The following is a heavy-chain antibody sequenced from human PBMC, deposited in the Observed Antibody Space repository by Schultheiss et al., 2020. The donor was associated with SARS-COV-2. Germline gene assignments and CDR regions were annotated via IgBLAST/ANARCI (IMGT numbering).Heavy chain of an antibody. CDR3: ARGGETGITIFGVVKRGYYYYGMDV. Sequence: KISCKASGGTFSSYAISWVRQAPGQGLEWMGGIIPIFGTANYAQKFQGRVTITADESTSTAYMELSSLRSEDTAVYYCARGGETGITIFGVVKRGYYYYGMDVWGQGTTVTVSS. CDR2: IIPIFGTA. J-gene: IGHJ6*02. D-gene: IGHD3-3*01. V-gene: IGHV1-69*01. CDR1: GGTFSSYA.